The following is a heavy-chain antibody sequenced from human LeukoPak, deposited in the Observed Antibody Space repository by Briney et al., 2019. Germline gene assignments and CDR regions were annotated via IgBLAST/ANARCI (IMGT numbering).Heavy chain of an antibody. Sequence: SVKVSCKASGGTFSSYAISWVRQAPGQGLEWMGGIIPIFGTANYAQKFQGRVTITADKSTSTAYMELSSLRSEDTAVYYCAREGRKSRGIDIVRKKERGYYYMDVWGKGTTVTVSS. CDR2: IIPIFGTA. J-gene: IGHJ6*03. CDR1: GGTFSSYA. V-gene: IGHV1-69*06. CDR3: AREGRKSRGIDIVRKKERGYYYMDV. D-gene: IGHD2-15*01.